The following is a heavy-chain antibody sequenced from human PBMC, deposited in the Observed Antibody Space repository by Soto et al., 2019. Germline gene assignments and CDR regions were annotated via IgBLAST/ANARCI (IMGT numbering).Heavy chain of an antibody. J-gene: IGHJ3*02. Sequence: QVQLVESGGGVVQPGRSLRLSCAASGFTFSSYGMHWVRQAPGKGLEWVAVIWYDGSNKYYADSVKGRFTISRDNSKNTLYLKMNILRAEDTAVYYCARPLGQGDGSRGYYFEDDAFDIWGQGTMVTVSS. V-gene: IGHV3-33*01. D-gene: IGHD3-22*01. CDR1: GFTFSSYG. CDR2: IWYDGSNK. CDR3: ARPLGQGDGSRGYYFEDDAFDI.